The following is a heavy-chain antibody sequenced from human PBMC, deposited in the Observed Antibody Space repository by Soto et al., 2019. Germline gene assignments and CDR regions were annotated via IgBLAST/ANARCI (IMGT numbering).Heavy chain of an antibody. CDR2: IYYSGST. V-gene: IGHV4-59*01. CDR3: ARDLTIFGVVPGAFDI. CDR1: GGSIRSYY. J-gene: IGHJ3*02. Sequence: PSETLSLTCTVSGGSIRSYYWSWIRQPPGKGLEWIGYIYYSGSTNYNPSLKSRLTISVDTSKNQFSLKLSSVTAADTAVYYCARDLTIFGVVPGAFDIWGQGTMVTVSS. D-gene: IGHD3-3*01.